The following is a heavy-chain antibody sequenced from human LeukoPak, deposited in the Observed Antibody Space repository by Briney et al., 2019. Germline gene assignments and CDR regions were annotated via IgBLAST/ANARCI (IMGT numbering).Heavy chain of an antibody. V-gene: IGHV4-59*01. CDR3: ARVPRDILTGYIIGFDC. CDR1: GDSISTYY. J-gene: IGHJ4*02. CDR2: IYPSGTT. D-gene: IGHD3-9*01. Sequence: SETLSLTCTVSGDSISTYYWSWIRQPPGKGLEWIGDIYPSGTTNYNPSLRSGVAISLDTSKNQISLRLSSVTAADTAVYYCARVPRDILTGYIIGFDCWGQGTLVAVSS.